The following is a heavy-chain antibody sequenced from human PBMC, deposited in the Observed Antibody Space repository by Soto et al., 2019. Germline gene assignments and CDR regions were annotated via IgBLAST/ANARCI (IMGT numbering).Heavy chain of an antibody. V-gene: IGHV3-23*01. D-gene: IGHD3-16*02. CDR1: GFTLSMSA. J-gene: IGHJ3*01. CDR2: ISDSGDRT. Sequence: GGSLRLSCASSGFTLSMSAVNWVRQAPGKGLEWVSYISDSGDRTYYADSVKGRFTISRDRSKNTVSLQMDSLRAEDTAVYYCAKDRGIIVKAGDAFDVWGRGTKVTVSS. CDR3: AKDRGIIVKAGDAFDV.